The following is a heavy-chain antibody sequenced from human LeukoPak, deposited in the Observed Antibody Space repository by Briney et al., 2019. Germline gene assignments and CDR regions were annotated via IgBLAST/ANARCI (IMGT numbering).Heavy chain of an antibody. CDR2: ISYDGSNK. D-gene: IGHD3-3*01. V-gene: IGHV3-30*18. CDR1: GFTFSSYG. J-gene: IGHJ4*02. Sequence: GGSLRLSCAASGFTFSSYGMHWVRQAPGKGLEWVAVISYDGSNKYYADSVKGRFTISRDNSKNTLYLQMNSLRAEDTAVYYCAKGTLRFLEWLLCGMDVWGQGTLVTVSS. CDR3: AKGTLRFLEWLLCGMDV.